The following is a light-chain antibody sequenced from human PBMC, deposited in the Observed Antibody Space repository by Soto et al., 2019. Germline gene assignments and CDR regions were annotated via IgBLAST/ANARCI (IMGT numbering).Light chain of an antibody. J-gene: IGKJ5*01. V-gene: IGKV3-20*01. CDR3: QQHGTSPIT. CDR1: QSVSSSY. Sequence: EIVLTQSPGTLSLSPGEGATLSCRASQSVSSSYLAWYQQKPGQAPRLLIYGASSRATGIPDRFSGSGSGTDFTLTINRLEPDDFAVYYCQQHGTSPITFGQGTRLEI. CDR2: GAS.